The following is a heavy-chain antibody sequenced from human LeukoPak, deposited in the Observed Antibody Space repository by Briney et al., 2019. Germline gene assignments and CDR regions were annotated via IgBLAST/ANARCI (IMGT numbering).Heavy chain of an antibody. J-gene: IGHJ4*02. CDR3: ARLSGYCTNGVCYDGFDY. CDR2: IYTSGST. Sequence: SETLSLTCTVSGGSISSYYWSWIRQPPGKGLEWIGYIYTSGSTNYNPSLKSRVTISVEPSKNQFSLKLRSVTAADTAVYYCARLSGYCTNGVCYDGFDYWGQGTLVTVSS. CDR1: GGSISSYY. V-gene: IGHV4-4*09. D-gene: IGHD2-8*01.